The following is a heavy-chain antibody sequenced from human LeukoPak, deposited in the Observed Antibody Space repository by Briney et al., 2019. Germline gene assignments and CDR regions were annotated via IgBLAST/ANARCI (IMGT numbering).Heavy chain of an antibody. CDR1: GFTFSGHN. D-gene: IGHD2-2*01. J-gene: IGHJ4*02. CDR2: VSISSGTI. Sequence: PGGSLRLSCAASGFTFSGHNMNWVRQAPGKGLEWISFVSISSGTIYYADSVNGRFTISRDNAENSLYLQMNSLRVEDTAVYYCARAPTVLVGYCSSSSCQADYWGQGTLVTVSS. CDR3: ARAPTVLVGYCSSSSCQADY. V-gene: IGHV3-48*04.